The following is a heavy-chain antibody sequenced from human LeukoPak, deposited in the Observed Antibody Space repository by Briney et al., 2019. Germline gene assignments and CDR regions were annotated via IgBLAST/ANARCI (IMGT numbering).Heavy chain of an antibody. Sequence: SPTLSLTCTLAGGSITSSSDYWGWIRQPPGKGLEWIVSIDDSTTTHYNPSRESRVTISVDTSKNQFSLKLNSVTVADTAVYYRARGRGYSGYDYGYWGQGTLVTVSS. D-gene: IGHD5-12*01. J-gene: IGHJ4*02. V-gene: IGHV4-39*07. CDR1: GGSITSSSDY. CDR3: ARGRGYSGYDYGY. CDR2: IDDSTTT.